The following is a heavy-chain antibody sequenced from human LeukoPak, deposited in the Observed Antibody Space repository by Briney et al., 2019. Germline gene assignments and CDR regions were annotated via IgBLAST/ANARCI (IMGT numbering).Heavy chain of an antibody. CDR3: ARETVIAAADYFDY. D-gene: IGHD6-13*01. J-gene: IGHJ4*02. CDR1: GGSISSYY. CDR2: IYYSGST. V-gene: IGHV4-59*01. Sequence: PSETLSLTCTVSGGSISSYYWSWIRQPPGKGLEWIGYIYYSGSTNYNPSLKSRVTISVDTSKNQFSLKLSSVAAADTAVYYCARETVIAAADYFDYWGQGTLVTVSS.